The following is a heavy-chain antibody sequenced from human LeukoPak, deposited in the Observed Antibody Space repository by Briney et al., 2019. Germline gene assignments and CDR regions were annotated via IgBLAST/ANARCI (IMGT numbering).Heavy chain of an antibody. D-gene: IGHD6-19*01. Sequence: SETLSLTCAVSSDFFSTSHWWNWFRQSPGEGLEWIGEVSVDGSRNYNPSLKSRVTMSLDKSKNQFSLNLNSVTAADTAVYYCARVIPHGWRQSDHWGQGILVIVSS. J-gene: IGHJ4*02. CDR2: VSVDGSR. CDR1: SDFFSTSHW. CDR3: ARVIPHGWRQSDH. V-gene: IGHV4-4*02.